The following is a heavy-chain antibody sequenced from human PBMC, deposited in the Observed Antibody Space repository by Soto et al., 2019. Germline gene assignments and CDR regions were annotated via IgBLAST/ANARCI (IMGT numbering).Heavy chain of an antibody. CDR1: GYTFTSYV. D-gene: IGHD4-17*01. Sequence: ASVKVSCXASGYTFTSYVMHWVRQAPGQRLEWMGWMNASNGNTKYSQKFQGRVTMTRDTSASTAYMGLSSLRCEDTAVYYCARGYGSAIVPFDFWGQGTMVTVSS. V-gene: IGHV1-3*01. CDR2: MNASNGNT. J-gene: IGHJ3*01. CDR3: ARGYGSAIVPFDF.